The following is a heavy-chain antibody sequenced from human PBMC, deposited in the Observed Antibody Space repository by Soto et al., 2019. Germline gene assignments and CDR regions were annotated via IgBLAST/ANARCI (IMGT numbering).Heavy chain of an antibody. Sequence: EVQLVESGGAWVKPGGPLGLSLVPSGSTVSNNYMTWVRQAPGKGLGWVSNMYSGGGTYYTDSVKGRFTISRDSSTNTLYLQMDNVRAEDTAVYYCARDPGVNWAWGKGTTVTVSS. CDR1: GSTVSNNY. CDR2: MYSGGGT. V-gene: IGHV3-66*01. CDR3: ARDPGVNWA. D-gene: IGHD2-8*01. J-gene: IGHJ6*04.